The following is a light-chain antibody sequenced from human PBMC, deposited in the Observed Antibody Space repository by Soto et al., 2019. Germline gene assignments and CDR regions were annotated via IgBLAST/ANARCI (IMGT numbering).Light chain of an antibody. CDR1: QSISEW. CDR2: KAS. V-gene: IGKV1-5*03. Sequence: DIQMTQSPSTLSASVGDRVTITCRASQSISEWLAWYQQKPGKAPNLLIYKASSLENSVPSRFSGTGSGTEFTLNISSLQPDDFATYYCQHYNSYPWTFGQGTKV. CDR3: QHYNSYPWT. J-gene: IGKJ1*01.